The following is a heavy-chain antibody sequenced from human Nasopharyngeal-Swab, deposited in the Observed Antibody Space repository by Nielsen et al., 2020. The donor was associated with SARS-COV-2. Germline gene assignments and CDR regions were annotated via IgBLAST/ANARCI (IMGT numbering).Heavy chain of an antibody. CDR2: ISYGGGDE. V-gene: IGHV3-30*04. D-gene: IGHD6-19*01. Sequence: GESLKISCEASGFTFSSYPMQWVRRAPGKGLEWVSVISYGGGDEHYADSVKGRFTISRDNSKNTLYLQMNSLTVDDAAVYYCARSYNPGGFGWLVSNDWGQGTLVTVSS. J-gene: IGHJ4*02. CDR1: GFTFSSYP. CDR3: ARSYNPGGFGWLVSND.